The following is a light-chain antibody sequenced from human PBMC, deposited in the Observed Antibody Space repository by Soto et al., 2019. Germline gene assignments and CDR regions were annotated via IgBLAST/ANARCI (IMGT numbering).Light chain of an antibody. V-gene: IGKV3-15*01. CDR1: QSISTK. CDR3: QQYNTWRSIS. J-gene: IGKJ5*01. Sequence: EIVMTQSPATLSVSPGERATLSCRASQSISTKLAWYQHKPGQSPRLLIYDTSTRAAGVPARFTGSGSGTDFTLTISSLQSEDSAVYYCQQYNTWRSISFGQGTRLESK. CDR2: DTS.